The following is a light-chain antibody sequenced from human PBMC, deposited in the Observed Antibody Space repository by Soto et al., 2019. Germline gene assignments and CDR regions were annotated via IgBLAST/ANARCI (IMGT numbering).Light chain of an antibody. CDR2: EVN. Sequence: QSALTQPPSASGSPGQSVTISCTGTSSDVGGYNYVSWYQQHPGKVPKLMIYEVNKRPSGAPDRFSGSKSGNTASLTVSGLQAEDEADYYCSSYAGSNTDYVFGTGTKLTVL. CDR1: SSDVGGYNY. V-gene: IGLV2-8*01. J-gene: IGLJ1*01. CDR3: SSYAGSNTDYV.